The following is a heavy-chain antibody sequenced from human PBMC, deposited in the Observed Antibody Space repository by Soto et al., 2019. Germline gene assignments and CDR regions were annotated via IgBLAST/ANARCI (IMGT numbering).Heavy chain of an antibody. V-gene: IGHV3-30-3*01. CDR3: ARVGCSGGSCYSYYFDY. CDR1: GFTFSSYA. J-gene: IGHJ4*02. CDR2: ISYDGSNK. D-gene: IGHD2-15*01. Sequence: QVQLVESGGGVVQPGRSLRLSCAASGFTFSSYAMHWVRQAPGKGLEWVAVISYDGSNKYYADSVKGRFTISRDNSKNTLCLQMNSLRAEDTAVYYCARVGCSGGSCYSYYFDYWGQGTLVTVSS.